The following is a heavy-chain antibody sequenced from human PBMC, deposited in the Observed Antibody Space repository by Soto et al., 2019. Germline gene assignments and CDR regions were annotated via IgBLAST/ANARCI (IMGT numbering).Heavy chain of an antibody. CDR2: INAGNGNT. CDR3: ARERGELSSYNWFDP. J-gene: IGHJ5*02. Sequence: ASVKVSCKASGYTFTSYAMHWVRQAPGQRLEWMGWINAGNGNTKYSQKFQGRVTITRDTSASTAYMELSSLRSEDTAVYYCARERGELSSYNWFDPWGQGTLVTVSS. D-gene: IGHD3-16*02. V-gene: IGHV1-3*01. CDR1: GYTFTSYA.